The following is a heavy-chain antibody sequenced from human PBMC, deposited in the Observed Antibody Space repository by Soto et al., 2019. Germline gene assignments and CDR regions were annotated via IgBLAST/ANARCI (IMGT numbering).Heavy chain of an antibody. CDR2: ISDSGAST. D-gene: IGHD6-13*01. V-gene: IGHV3-23*01. CDR1: GFTFSSYA. Sequence: EVQLLESGGGLVQPGGSLRLSCAASGFTFSSYAMSWVRQAPGKGLEWVSAISDSGASTHYTDSVKGRFTISRDNSKNTLYLEMHSLRAEDTAVFYCAKNPVRSWYEDYFDYWGQGSLVIVSS. CDR3: AKNPVRSWYEDYFDY. J-gene: IGHJ4*02.